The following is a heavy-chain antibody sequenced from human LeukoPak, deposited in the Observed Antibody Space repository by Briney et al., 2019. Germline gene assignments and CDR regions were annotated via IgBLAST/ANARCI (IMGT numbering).Heavy chain of an antibody. Sequence: GGSLRLSCAASGFIITTSWMHWVRQAPGKGLVWVSLISSDGGTRSYADSVKGRLTISRDNAKNTLYLQMNSLRVEDTAVYYCVRADGAWGQGTLVTVSS. CDR3: VRADGA. D-gene: IGHD4-17*01. CDR1: GFIITTSW. CDR2: ISSDGGTR. V-gene: IGHV3-74*01. J-gene: IGHJ5*02.